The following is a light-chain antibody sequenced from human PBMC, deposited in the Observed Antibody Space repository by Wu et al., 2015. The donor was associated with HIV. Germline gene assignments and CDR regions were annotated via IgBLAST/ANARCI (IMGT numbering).Light chain of an antibody. Sequence: VVLTQSPGTLSVSPGERVTLSCTTSQDVNDRVAWYKQRPGHSPRLLISGASTRATGVPDSFTGSGSGTDFTLTISSLGPEDVAVYFCQQYYYRPTFGGGTKVGIK. CDR1: QDVNDR. V-gene: IGKV3-15*01. CDR3: QQYYYRPT. CDR2: GAS. J-gene: IGKJ4*01.